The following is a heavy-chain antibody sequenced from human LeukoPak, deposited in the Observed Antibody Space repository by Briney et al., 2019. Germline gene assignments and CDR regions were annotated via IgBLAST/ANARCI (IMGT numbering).Heavy chain of an antibody. CDR2: IWYDGSNK. D-gene: IGHD6-13*01. J-gene: IGHJ6*03. CDR1: GFTFSSYG. CDR3: ARDSAAGTMHYYYYYMDV. Sequence: GRSLRLSCAASGFTFSSYGMHWVRQAPGKGLEWVAVIWYDGSNKYYADSVKGRFTISRDNSKNTLYLQMNSLRAEDTAVYYCARDSAAGTMHYYYYYMDVWGKGTTVTVSS. V-gene: IGHV3-33*01.